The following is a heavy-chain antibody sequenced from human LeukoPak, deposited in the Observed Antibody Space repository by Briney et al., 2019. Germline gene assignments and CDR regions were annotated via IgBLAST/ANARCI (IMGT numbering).Heavy chain of an antibody. CDR2: ISAYNGNT. CDR1: GYTFTSYG. V-gene: IGHV1-18*01. D-gene: IGHD2-8*01. CDR3: ARDRGSCNTGTCFENWFDP. J-gene: IGHJ5*02. Sequence: GASVKVSCKASGYTFTSYGISWVRQAPGQGLEWMGWISAYNGNTNYAQKLQGRVTMTTDTSTSTAYMEMHSLTSKDTAVYYCARDRGSCNTGTCFENWFDPWGQGTLVIVSS.